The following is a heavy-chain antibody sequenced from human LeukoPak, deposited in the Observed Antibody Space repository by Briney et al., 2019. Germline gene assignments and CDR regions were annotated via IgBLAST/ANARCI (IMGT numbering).Heavy chain of an antibody. CDR3: ARHEDIVVVPAAIQYAFDI. CDR1: GYSISSDYY. D-gene: IGHD2-2*02. CDR2: ISHSGST. Sequence: PSETLSLTCTVSGYSISSDYYWSWIRQPPGKGLEWIASISHSGSTSYHPSLKSRVTISVDTSKNQFSLKLSSVTAADTAVYYCARHEDIVVVPAAIQYAFDIWGQGTMVTVSS. J-gene: IGHJ3*02. V-gene: IGHV4-38-2*02.